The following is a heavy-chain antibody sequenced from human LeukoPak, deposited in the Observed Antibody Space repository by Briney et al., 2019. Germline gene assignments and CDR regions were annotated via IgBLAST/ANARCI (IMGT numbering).Heavy chain of an antibody. CDR2: ISYDGSNK. Sequence: SGGSLRLSCAASGFTFSSYAMHWVHQAPGKGLEWVAVISYDGSNKYYADFVKGRFTISRDNSKNTLYLQMNSLRAEDTAVYYCARNGGNSVDAFDIWGQGTMVTVSS. V-gene: IGHV3-30-3*01. CDR1: GFTFSSYA. CDR3: ARNGGNSVDAFDI. J-gene: IGHJ3*02. D-gene: IGHD4-23*01.